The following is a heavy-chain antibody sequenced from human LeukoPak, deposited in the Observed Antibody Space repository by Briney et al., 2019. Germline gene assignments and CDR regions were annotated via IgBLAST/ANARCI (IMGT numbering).Heavy chain of an antibody. CDR1: GGSFSGYY. D-gene: IGHD3-22*01. CDR2: INHSGST. V-gene: IGHV4-34*01. CDR3: ANEGSGYYFDY. J-gene: IGHJ4*02. Sequence: SETLSLTCAVYGGSFSGYYWSWIRQPPGKGLEWIGEINHSGSTNYNPSLKSRVTISVDTSKNQLSLKLSSVTAADTAVYYCANEGSGYYFDYWGQGTLVTVSS.